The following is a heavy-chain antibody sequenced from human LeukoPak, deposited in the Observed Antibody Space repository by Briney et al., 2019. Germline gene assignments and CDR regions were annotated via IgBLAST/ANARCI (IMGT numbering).Heavy chain of an antibody. CDR1: GYTFTGYY. V-gene: IGHV1-2*06. CDR3: ARAPPFPYYYGPAAFDI. D-gene: IGHD3-10*01. J-gene: IGHJ3*02. Sequence: ASVKVSCKASGYTFTGYYMHWVRQAPGQGLEWMGRINPKSGGTNYAQEFQGRVTMTRDTSINTAYMELSRVRSDDTAVYYCARAPPFPYYYGPAAFDIWGQGTMVTVSS. CDR2: INPKSGGT.